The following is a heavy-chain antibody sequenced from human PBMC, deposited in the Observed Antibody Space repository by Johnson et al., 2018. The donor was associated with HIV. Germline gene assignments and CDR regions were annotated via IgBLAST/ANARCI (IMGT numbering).Heavy chain of an antibody. J-gene: IGHJ3*02. CDR1: GFTFSSYA. Sequence: QVQLVESGGGVVQPGRSLRLSCAASGFTFSSYAMHWVRQAPGKGLEWVAVISYDGSNKYYADSVKGRFTISRDNSKNTLYLQMNSLRVEDTAVYYCAKEKNGYHWTVDIWGQGTMVTVSS. CDR2: ISYDGSNK. V-gene: IGHV3-30*04. CDR3: AKEKNGYHWTVDI. D-gene: IGHD5-24*01.